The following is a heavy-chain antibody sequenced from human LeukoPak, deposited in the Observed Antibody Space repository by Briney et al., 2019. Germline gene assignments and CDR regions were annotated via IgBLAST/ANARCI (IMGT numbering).Heavy chain of an antibody. CDR2: ISAYNGNT. D-gene: IGHD1-26*01. V-gene: IGHV1-18*01. CDR3: LTSGSYRRAFDI. CDR1: GYTFTSYG. Sequence: ASAKVSCKASGYTFTSYGISWVRQAPGQGLEWMGWISAYNGNTNYAQKLQGRVTMTTDTSTNTAYMELRSLRSDDTAVYYCLTSGSYRRAFDIWGQGTMVTVSS. J-gene: IGHJ3*02.